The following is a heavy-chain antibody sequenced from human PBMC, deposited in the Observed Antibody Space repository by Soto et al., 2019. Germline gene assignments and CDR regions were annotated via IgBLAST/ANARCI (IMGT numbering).Heavy chain of an antibody. V-gene: IGHV3-13*01. J-gene: IGHJ4*02. D-gene: IGHD6-13*01. CDR3: ARASSSWSFDY. Sequence: EVQLVESGGGLVQPGGSLRLSCAASGFTFSSYDMHWVRQATGKGLEWVSAIGTAGDTYYPGSVKGRFTISRENAKNALYLQMNSLRAGDTAVYYCARASSSWSFDYWGQGTLVTVSS. CDR2: IGTAGDT. CDR1: GFTFSSYD.